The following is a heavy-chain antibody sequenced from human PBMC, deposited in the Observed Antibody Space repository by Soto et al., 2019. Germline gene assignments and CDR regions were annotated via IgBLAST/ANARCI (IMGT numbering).Heavy chain of an antibody. CDR2: INPNSGDT. Sequence: ASVKVSCKASGYTFTGYYVHWVRQAPGQGLEWMGWINPNSGDTYLAQRFQGRVTMNRDTSIGTAYMELRGLTSDDTAEYYCAKGGAIVAAGTRVYLYNAMDVWGQGTTVTVSS. D-gene: IGHD1-26*01. V-gene: IGHV1-2*02. J-gene: IGHJ6*02. CDR1: GYTFTGYY. CDR3: AKGGAIVAAGTRVYLYNAMDV.